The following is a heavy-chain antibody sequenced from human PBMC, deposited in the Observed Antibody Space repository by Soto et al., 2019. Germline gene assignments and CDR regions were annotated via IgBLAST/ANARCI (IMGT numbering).Heavy chain of an antibody. CDR3: AREVSTSLNWFAP. D-gene: IGHD2-2*01. Sequence: SETLSLTCTVSGGSISSYYWSWIRQPPGKGLEWIGYIYYSGSTNYNPSLKSRVTISVDTSKNQFSLKLSSVTAADTAVYYCAREVSTSLNWFAPWRQGTLVTVSS. V-gene: IGHV4-59*01. J-gene: IGHJ5*02. CDR1: GGSISSYY. CDR2: IYYSGST.